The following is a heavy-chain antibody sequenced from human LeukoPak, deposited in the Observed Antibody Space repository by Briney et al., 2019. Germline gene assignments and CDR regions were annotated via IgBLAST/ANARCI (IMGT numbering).Heavy chain of an antibody. V-gene: IGHV4-59*01. Sequence: PSETLSLTCTVSGGSISSYYWSWIRQPPGKGLEWIGYIYYSGSTNYNPSLKSRVTISVDTSKNQVSLKLSSVTAADTAVYYCARGADIVVVPAAIMDVWGKGTTVTVSS. CDR2: IYYSGST. D-gene: IGHD2-2*01. J-gene: IGHJ6*04. CDR1: GGSISSYY. CDR3: ARGADIVVVPAAIMDV.